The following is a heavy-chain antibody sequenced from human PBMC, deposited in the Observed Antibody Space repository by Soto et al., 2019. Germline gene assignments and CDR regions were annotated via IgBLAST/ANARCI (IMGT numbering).Heavy chain of an antibody. CDR2: ISGSGGST. V-gene: IGHV3-23*01. D-gene: IGHD3-3*01. CDR1: GFTFSSYA. Sequence: PGGSLRLSCAASGFTFSSYAMSWVRQAPGKGLEWVSAISGSGGSTYYADSVKGRFTISRDNSKNTLYLQMNSLRAEDTAVYYCAKAAKVQVLRFLEWLLRGIYFQHWGQGTLVTVSS. CDR3: AKAAKVQVLRFLEWLLRGIYFQH. J-gene: IGHJ1*01.